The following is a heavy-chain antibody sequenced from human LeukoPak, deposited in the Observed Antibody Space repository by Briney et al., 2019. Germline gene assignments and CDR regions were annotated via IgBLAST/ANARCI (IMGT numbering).Heavy chain of an antibody. CDR2: FDPEDGET. CDR1: GYTLTELS. D-gene: IGHD2-8*01. V-gene: IGHV1-24*01. CDR3: ATDMDCTNGVCYTLDY. Sequence: ASVKVSCKVSGYTLTELSMHWVRQAPGKGLEWMGGFDPEDGETIYAQKFQGRVTMTEDTSTDTAYMELSSLRSEDTAVYYCATDMDCTNGVCYTLDYWGQGTLVTVPS. J-gene: IGHJ4*02.